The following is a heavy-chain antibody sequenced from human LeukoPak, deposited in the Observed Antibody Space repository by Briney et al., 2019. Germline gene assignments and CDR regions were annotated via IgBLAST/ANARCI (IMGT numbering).Heavy chain of an antibody. Sequence: SGPTLVNPTQTLTLTCTFSGFSLSTSGMRVSWIRQSPGKALEWLARIDWDDDKFYSTSLKTRLTISKDTSKNQVVLTMTNMDPVDTATYYCARIPIESSSGWYFFDYWGQGTLVTVSS. D-gene: IGHD6-13*01. J-gene: IGHJ4*02. V-gene: IGHV2-70*04. CDR3: ARIPIESSSGWYFFDY. CDR2: IDWDDDK. CDR1: GFSLSTSGMR.